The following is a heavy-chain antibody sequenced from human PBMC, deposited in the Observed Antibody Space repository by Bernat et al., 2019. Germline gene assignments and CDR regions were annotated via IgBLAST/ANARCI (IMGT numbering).Heavy chain of an antibody. V-gene: IGHV4-59*08. J-gene: IGHJ6*02. D-gene: IGHD3-3*01. CDR3: ARLEKRLRSSQSDFDYYHGMDV. Sequence: QAQLQESVPGLIKPSETLSLTCTVSGGSIRDFYWNWIRQAPGRGLEWIGNIYYSGTTTYNDSLNSRVTISIDTSKNQFSLTLRSVTAADKAVYYCARLEKRLRSSQSDFDYYHGMDVWGHGTTVIVSS. CDR1: GGSIRDFY. CDR2: IYYSGTT.